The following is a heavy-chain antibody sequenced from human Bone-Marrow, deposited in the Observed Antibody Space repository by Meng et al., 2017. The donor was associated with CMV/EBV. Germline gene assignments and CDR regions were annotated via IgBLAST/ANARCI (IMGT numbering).Heavy chain of an antibody. CDR1: GFTFSSYA. D-gene: IGHD2-2*01. CDR3: ASHIVVPAAFPLFDI. V-gene: IGHV3-23*01. Sequence: GGSLRLSCAASGFTFSSYAMSWVRQAPGKGLEWVSAISGSGGSTYYADSVKGRFTISRDNAKHSLYLQMNSLRAEDTAVYYCASHIVVPAAFPLFDIWGQGTMVAVSS. J-gene: IGHJ3*02. CDR2: ISGSGGST.